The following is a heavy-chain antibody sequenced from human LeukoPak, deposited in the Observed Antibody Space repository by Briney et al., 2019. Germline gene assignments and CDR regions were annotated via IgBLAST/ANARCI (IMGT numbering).Heavy chain of an antibody. V-gene: IGHV3-21*01. CDR3: ARDKSTAMANFDY. Sequence: GGPLNPSFAPSEFTSISYTRNGFAQPPGKGWKWVSSISSSSSYIYYADSVKGRFTISRDNAKNSLYLQMSSLRAEDTAVYYCARDKSTAMANFDYWGKGTLVTVSS. CDR1: EFTSISYT. D-gene: IGHD5-18*01. CDR2: ISSSSSYI. J-gene: IGHJ4*02.